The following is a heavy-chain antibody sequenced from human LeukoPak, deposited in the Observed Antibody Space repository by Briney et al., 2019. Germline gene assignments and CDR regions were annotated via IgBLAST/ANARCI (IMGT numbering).Heavy chain of an antibody. CDR3: ARGPIVLTTVVRKDPFDC. J-gene: IGHJ4*02. D-gene: IGHD4-23*01. V-gene: IGHV4-34*01. CDR2: INHSGST. CDR1: GGSFSGYF. Sequence: SETLSLTCAVYGGSFSGYFWSWIRQPPGEGLEWIGEINHSGSTNYNPSLKSRVTISVDTSKNQFSLKLSSVTAADTAVYYCARGPIVLTTVVRKDPFDCGGQGTLVTVSS.